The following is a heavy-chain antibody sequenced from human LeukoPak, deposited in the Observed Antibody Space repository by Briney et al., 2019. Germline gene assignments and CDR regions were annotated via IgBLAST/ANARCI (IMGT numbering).Heavy chain of an antibody. V-gene: IGHV3-74*01. J-gene: IGHJ4*02. CDR3: VRDLVYGTGDQRFDY. D-gene: IGHD7-27*01. CDR2: MNSDGSST. CDR1: GFIFSSYW. Sequence: GGALRLSCTASGFIFSSYWMHWVRQPPGKGLEWVSRMNSDGSSTNYADCVKGRLTISRDNARNTLYLQMNGLRVEDTAVYYCVRDLVYGTGDQRFDYWGQGTLVPVSS.